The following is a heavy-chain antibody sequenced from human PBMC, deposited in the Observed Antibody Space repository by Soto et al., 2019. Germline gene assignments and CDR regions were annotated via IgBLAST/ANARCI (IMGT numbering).Heavy chain of an antibody. CDR3: ARGPGFDCSGGSCYHLDLSGMDV. CDR2: IGTAGDT. Sequence: PGGSLRLSCAASGFTFSSYDMHWVRQATGKGLEWVSAIGTAGDTYYPGSVKGRFTISRENAKNTLYLQMNSLRAGDTAVYYCARGPGFDCSGGSCYHLDLSGMDVWGQGTTVTVSS. CDR1: GFTFSSYD. D-gene: IGHD2-15*01. J-gene: IGHJ6*02. V-gene: IGHV3-13*01.